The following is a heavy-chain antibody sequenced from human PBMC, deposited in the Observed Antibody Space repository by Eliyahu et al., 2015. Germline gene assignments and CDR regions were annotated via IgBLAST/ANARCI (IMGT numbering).Heavy chain of an antibody. CDR3: ARRTHCGGDCLYFDY. CDR1: GGSISSSSYY. D-gene: IGHD2-21*01. V-gene: IGHV4-39*01. CDR2: IYYSGST. Sequence: QLQLQESGPELVKPSETLSLTCTVSGGSISSSSYYWGWIRQPPGKGLEWIGSIYYSGSTYYNPSLKSRVTISVDTSKNQFSLKLSSVTAADTAVYYCARRTHCGGDCLYFDYWGQGTLVTVSS. J-gene: IGHJ4*02.